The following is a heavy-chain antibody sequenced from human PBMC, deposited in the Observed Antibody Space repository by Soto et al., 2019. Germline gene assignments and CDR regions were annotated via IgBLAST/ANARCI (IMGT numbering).Heavy chain of an antibody. CDR2: IFPIFGTT. CDR3: AMIEYSSGSDY. Sequence: SVKVSCKASGGTFSSYPITWVRQAPGQGLEWLGGIFPIFGTTNYAQRFGDRVTITADELTSTAYMELSGLRSEDTAVYYCAMIEYSSGSDYWGQGTLVTVS. CDR1: GGTFSSYP. D-gene: IGHD6-19*01. V-gene: IGHV1-69*13. J-gene: IGHJ4*02.